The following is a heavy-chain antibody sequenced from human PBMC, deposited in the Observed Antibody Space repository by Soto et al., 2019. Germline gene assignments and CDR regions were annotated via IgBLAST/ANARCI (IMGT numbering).Heavy chain of an antibody. CDR2: INHSGST. V-gene: IGHV4-34*01. D-gene: IGHD6-13*01. CDR1: GGSFSGYY. J-gene: IGHJ5*01. Sequence: QVQLQQWGAGLLKPSETLSLTCAVYGGSFSGYYWSWMRQPPGKGLEWIGEINHSGSTNYNPSLKSRVTISVDTSKKQYSLKLSTVTATDTAVYYCARGPGQQLVQRVGWFEHWRQGTLVTVSS. CDR3: ARGPGQQLVQRVGWFEH.